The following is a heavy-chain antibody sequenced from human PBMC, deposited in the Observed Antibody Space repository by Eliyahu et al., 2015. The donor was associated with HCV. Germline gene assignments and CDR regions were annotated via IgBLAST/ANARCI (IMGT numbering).Heavy chain of an antibody. D-gene: IGHD4-17*01. V-gene: IGHV4-39*01. CDR2: IYYSGST. CDR1: GGSISSSSYY. CDR3: ARSPYGDYSGYFQH. J-gene: IGHJ1*01. Sequence: QLQLQESGPGLVKPSETLSLTCTXXGGSISSSSYYWGWIRQPPGKGLEWIGSIYYSGSTYYNPSLKSRVTISVDTSKNQFSLKLSSVTAADTAVYYCARSPYGDYSGYFQHWGQGTLVTVSS.